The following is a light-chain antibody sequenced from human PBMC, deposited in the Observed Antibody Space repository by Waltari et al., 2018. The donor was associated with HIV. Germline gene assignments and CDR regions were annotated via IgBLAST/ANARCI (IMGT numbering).Light chain of an antibody. V-gene: IGKV4-1*01. CDR3: QQYYSTPPT. J-gene: IGKJ1*01. CDR1: QSVLYSSNNKNY. Sequence: DIVMTQSPDSLAVSLGERATINCKSSQSVLYSSNNKNYLAWYQQKPGQPPKLLIYWASTREAGVPDRFRGSGSGTDFTPTISSLQAEDVAVYYCQQYYSTPPTFGQGTKVEIK. CDR2: WAS.